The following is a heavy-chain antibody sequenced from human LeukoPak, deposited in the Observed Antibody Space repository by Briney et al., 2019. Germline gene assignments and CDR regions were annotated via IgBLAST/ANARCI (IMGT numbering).Heavy chain of an antibody. V-gene: IGHV4-39*01. J-gene: IGHJ6*02. D-gene: IGHD6-25*01. CDR3: ARRRRSDGMDV. CDR2: IYYSGST. Sequence: PSETLSLTCTVSGGSISSSSYYWGWIRQPPGKGLEWIGSIYYSGSTYYNPSLKSRVTISVDTSKNQFSLKLSSVTAADTAVYYCARRRRSDGMDVWGQGTTVTVSS. CDR1: GGSISSSSYY.